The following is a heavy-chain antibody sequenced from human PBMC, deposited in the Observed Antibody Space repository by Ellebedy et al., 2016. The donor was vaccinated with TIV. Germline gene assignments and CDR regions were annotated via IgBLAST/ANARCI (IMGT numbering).Heavy chain of an antibody. Sequence: GESLKISCAASGFAFGGYGMHWVRQAPGKGLESVAFTSYDGSDKYYADSVKGRLTISRDNSKNTLYLQMNSLTPEDTAIYYCVRDIDTTGGRWGQGTLVTVSS. CDR2: TSYDGSDK. D-gene: IGHD7-27*01. CDR3: VRDIDTTGGR. J-gene: IGHJ4*02. V-gene: IGHV3-30*03. CDR1: GFAFGGYG.